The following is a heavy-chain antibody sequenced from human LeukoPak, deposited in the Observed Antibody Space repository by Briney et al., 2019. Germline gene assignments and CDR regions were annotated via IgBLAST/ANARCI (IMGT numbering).Heavy chain of an antibody. CDR2: ISTKTDGGTA. D-gene: IGHD2-21*02. Sequence: PGGSLRLSCAASGFTFSDAWMTWVRQAPGKGLEWVGRISTKTDGGTADYAAPVKGRFTISRDDSKNTLYLQMNSLKTDDTAVYYCIKSSGDWHWGQGTLVTVSS. CDR3: IKSSGDWH. V-gene: IGHV3-15*05. CDR1: GFTFSDAW. J-gene: IGHJ4*02.